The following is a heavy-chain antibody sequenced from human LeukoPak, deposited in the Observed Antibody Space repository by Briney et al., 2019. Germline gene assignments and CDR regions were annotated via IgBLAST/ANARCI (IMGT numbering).Heavy chain of an antibody. CDR1: GGSISSSSYH. J-gene: IGHJ1*01. V-gene: IGHV4-39*01. CDR3: ARHSVGYSSGWGYFQN. D-gene: IGHD6-19*01. Sequence: SETLSLTCTVSGGSISSSSYHWGWIRQPPGKGLEWIGSIYYSGSTYYNPSLKSRVTISVDTSKNQFSLKLSSVTAAYTAVYYWARHSVGYSSGWGYFQNWGKGTLVTVSS. CDR2: IYYSGST.